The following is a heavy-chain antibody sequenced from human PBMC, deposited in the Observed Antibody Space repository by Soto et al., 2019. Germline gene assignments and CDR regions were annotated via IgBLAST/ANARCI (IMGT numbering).Heavy chain of an antibody. V-gene: IGHV1-8*01. Sequence: GASVKVSCKASGYTFTSYGINWVRQATGQGLEWLGWMNPNTGTTDYAQKFQGRVTITRDTSASTAYMELSSLRSEDTAVYYCARGLDIVVVVAAGLDWFDPWGQGTLVTVSS. CDR2: MNPNTGTT. J-gene: IGHJ5*02. CDR3: ARGLDIVVVVAAGLDWFDP. D-gene: IGHD2-15*01. CDR1: GYTFTSYG.